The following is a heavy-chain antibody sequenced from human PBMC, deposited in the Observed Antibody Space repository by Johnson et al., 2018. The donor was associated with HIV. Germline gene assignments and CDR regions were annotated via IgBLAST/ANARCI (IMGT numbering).Heavy chain of an antibody. CDR3: AKDTSHVFYSGSYWGAFDI. J-gene: IGHJ3*02. V-gene: IGHV3-30*02. CDR1: GFTFSSYG. D-gene: IGHD1-26*01. Sequence: VQLVESGGGVVQPGGSLRLSCAASGFTFSSYGMHWVRQAPGKGLEWVAFIRYDGSNKYYADSVKGRFTISRDNSKNTLYLQMNSLRAEDTAVYYCAKDTSHVFYSGSYWGAFDIWGQGTMVTVSA. CDR2: IRYDGSNK.